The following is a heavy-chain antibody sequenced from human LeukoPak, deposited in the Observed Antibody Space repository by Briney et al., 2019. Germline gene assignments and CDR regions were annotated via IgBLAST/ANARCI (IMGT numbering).Heavy chain of an antibody. J-gene: IGHJ6*03. CDR2: IYPGNSNT. Sequence: GESLKISCKGSGYNFDTYWIAWVRQMPGKGLEWMGMIYPGNSNTRYSPSFQGQVTFSADKSITTAYPQWTTLKASDTAMYYCARQGSTFENYYYFYMDVWGRGTTVTVSS. CDR3: ARQGSTFENYYYFYMDV. D-gene: IGHD2-2*01. CDR1: GYNFDTYW. V-gene: IGHV5-51*01.